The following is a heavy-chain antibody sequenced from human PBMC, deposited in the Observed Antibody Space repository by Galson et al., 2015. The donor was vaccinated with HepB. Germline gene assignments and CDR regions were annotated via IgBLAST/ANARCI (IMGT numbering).Heavy chain of an antibody. CDR1: GYTFTSYG. D-gene: IGHD6-13*01. CDR3: ARVGADWVAGTIHDY. Sequence: SVKVSCKASGYTFTSYGISWVRQAPGQGLEWMGWISAYNGNTNYAQKLQGRVTMTTDTSTSTAYMELRSLRSDDTAVYYCARVGADWVAGTIHDYWGQGTLVTVSS. V-gene: IGHV1-18*01. CDR2: ISAYNGNT. J-gene: IGHJ4*02.